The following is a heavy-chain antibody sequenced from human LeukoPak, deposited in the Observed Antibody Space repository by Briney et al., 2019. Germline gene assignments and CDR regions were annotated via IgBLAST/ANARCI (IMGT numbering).Heavy chain of an antibody. D-gene: IGHD1-26*01. J-gene: IGHJ4*02. CDR1: GFTFSSYW. V-gene: IGHV3-53*01. CDR2: IYSGGST. CDR3: ARGFGSYYEGYYFDY. Sequence: GGSLRLSCAASGFTFSSYWMHWVRQAPGKGLEWVSVIYSGGSTYYADSVKGRFTISRDNSKNTLYLQMNSLRAEDTAVYYCARGFGSYYEGYYFDYWGQGTLVTVSS.